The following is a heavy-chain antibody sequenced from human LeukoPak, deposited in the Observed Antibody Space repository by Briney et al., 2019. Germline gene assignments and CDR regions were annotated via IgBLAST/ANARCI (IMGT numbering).Heavy chain of an antibody. Sequence: GASVNVSCKASGYTFSDYYIHWLRQAPGQGLEWMGWINPNSGGTNYALKFVGRVNMTRDASISTAYMGLSRLRSDDAAVYYCARGRPSYRDGMDVWGQGTTVTVSS. V-gene: IGHV1-2*02. CDR2: INPNSGGT. CDR3: ARGRPSYRDGMDV. CDR1: GYTFSDYY. J-gene: IGHJ6*02. D-gene: IGHD2-2*02.